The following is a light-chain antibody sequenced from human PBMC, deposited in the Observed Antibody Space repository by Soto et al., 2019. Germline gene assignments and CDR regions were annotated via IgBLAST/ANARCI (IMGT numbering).Light chain of an antibody. V-gene: IGLV1-40*01. J-gene: IGLJ2*01. CDR3: QSYDSSLSGSV. CDR1: SSNIGAGYD. Sequence: QSVLTQPPSVSGAPGQRVTISCTGSSSNIGAGYDVHWYQQLPGTAPKLLIYGNSNRPSGVPDRFSGSKSGTSASLAITGLQAEVEADYYCQSYDSSLSGSVLGGGTKLTVL. CDR2: GNS.